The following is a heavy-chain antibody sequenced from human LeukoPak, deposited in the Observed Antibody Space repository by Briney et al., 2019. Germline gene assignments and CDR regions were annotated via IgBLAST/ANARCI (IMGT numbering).Heavy chain of an antibody. D-gene: IGHD1-26*01. J-gene: IGHJ4*02. V-gene: IGHV1-69-2*01. CDR3: ATGTYSGSSKGY. Sequence: GASVKVSCKASGYTFTDYYMHWVQQAPEKGLEWMGRVDPEDGETIYAEKFQGRVTITADTSTDTAYMELSSLRSEDTAVYYCATGTYSGSSKGYWGQGTLVTVSS. CDR2: VDPEDGET. CDR1: GYTFTDYY.